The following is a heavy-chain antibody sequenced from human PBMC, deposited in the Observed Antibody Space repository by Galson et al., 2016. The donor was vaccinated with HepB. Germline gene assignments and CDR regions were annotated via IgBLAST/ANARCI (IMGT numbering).Heavy chain of an antibody. D-gene: IGHD3-10*01. CDR1: GYTFTNYY. Sequence: SVKVSCKASGYTFTNYYMHWVRQAPGQGLEWMGIMFPSGGTTNYAQNFQGRVSMTRDPSTTTDYMELSSLRSEDTAVYYCARGNGSGSYGVLDYWGQGTLVTGSS. J-gene: IGHJ4*02. V-gene: IGHV1-46*01. CDR2: MFPSGGTT. CDR3: ARGNGSGSYGVLDY.